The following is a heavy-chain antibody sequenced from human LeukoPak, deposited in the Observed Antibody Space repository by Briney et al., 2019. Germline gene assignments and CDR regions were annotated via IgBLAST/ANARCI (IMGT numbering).Heavy chain of an antibody. CDR2: IYYSGST. CDR1: GGSISSSSYY. CDR3: ARVGSGSIYYYYYMHV. J-gene: IGHJ6*03. D-gene: IGHD3-10*01. V-gene: IGHV4-39*07. Sequence: SETLSLTCTVSGGSISSSSYYWGWIRQPPGKGLEWIGSIYYSGSTYYNPSLKSRVTISEDTSKNKFSLKLGSVTAADTAVYYCARVGSGSIYYYYYMHVWGKGTTVTVSS.